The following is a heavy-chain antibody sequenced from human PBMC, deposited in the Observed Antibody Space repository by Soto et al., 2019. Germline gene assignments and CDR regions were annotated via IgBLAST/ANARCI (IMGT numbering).Heavy chain of an antibody. CDR3: ARGFGRFNY. CDR2: IDGSGTTK. Sequence: EVQLLESGGGLVQPGGSLRLSCGVSGFTFNDFEMNWVRQAPGKGLEWLAYIDGSGTTKKYADSVRGRFTISRDNPNNSLFLQMCRLGAANTAMYDCARGFGRFNYWGQGTLVSVSS. CDR1: GFTFNDFE. V-gene: IGHV3-48*03. D-gene: IGHD3-10*01. J-gene: IGHJ4*02.